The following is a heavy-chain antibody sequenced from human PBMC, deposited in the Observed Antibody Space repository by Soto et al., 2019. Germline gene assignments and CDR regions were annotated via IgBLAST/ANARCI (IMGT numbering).Heavy chain of an antibody. CDR1: GFTFSSYE. CDR3: ARFIPPLDX. Sequence: GGSLRLSFAASGFTFSSYEMNWVRQAPGKGLEWVSYISSSGSTIYYEESVKGRFTISRDNAKNSLYLKMNSLRAEDTAVYYCARFIPPLDXWGQVTLVTVSX. V-gene: IGHV3-48*03. CDR2: ISSSGSTI. J-gene: IGHJ4*02.